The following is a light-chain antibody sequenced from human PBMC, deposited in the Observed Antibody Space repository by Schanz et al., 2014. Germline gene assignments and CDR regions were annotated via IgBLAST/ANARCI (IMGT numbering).Light chain of an antibody. CDR1: TSNIGSHT. CDR2: SDN. V-gene: IGLV1-44*01. CDR3: AAWDDSLNGPV. Sequence: QSVLTQPPSASGTPGQRATISCSGSTSNIGSHTVSWYQHLPGTAPKLLIYSDNQRPSGVPDRFSASKSGTSASLAISGLQSEDEADYYCAAWDDSLNGPVFGGGTKLTVL. J-gene: IGLJ3*02.